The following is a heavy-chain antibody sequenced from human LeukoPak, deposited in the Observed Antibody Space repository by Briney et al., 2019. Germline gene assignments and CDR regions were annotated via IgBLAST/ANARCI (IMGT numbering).Heavy chain of an antibody. D-gene: IGHD2-15*01. CDR3: ARQGSAYYFDF. CDR1: GGSISSSSYY. Sequence: PSETLSLTCTVSGGSISSSSYYWGWIRQPPGKGLEWIGSIYYSGSTYYNPSLKSRVTISVDTSENQFSLKLSSVTAADTAVYYCARQGSAYYFDFWGQGLLVTVSS. J-gene: IGHJ4*02. CDR2: IYYSGST. V-gene: IGHV4-39*07.